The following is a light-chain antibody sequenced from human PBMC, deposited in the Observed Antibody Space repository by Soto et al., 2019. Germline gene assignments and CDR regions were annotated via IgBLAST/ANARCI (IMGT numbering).Light chain of an antibody. CDR1: QSVLYSSNNKNY. CDR3: QQYYSTPPYT. V-gene: IGKV4-1*01. CDR2: WAS. Sequence: DIVMTQSPDSLAVSLGERATINCKSSQSVLYSSNNKNYLAWYRQKPGQPPKLPIYWASIRESGVPDRISGSGSGTDFTLTISSLQAEDVAVYYCQQYYSTPPYTFGQGTKLEIK. J-gene: IGKJ2*01.